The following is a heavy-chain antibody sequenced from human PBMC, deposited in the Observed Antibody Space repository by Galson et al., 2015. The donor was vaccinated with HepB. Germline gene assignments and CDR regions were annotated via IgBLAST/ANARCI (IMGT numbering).Heavy chain of an antibody. D-gene: IGHD3-22*01. V-gene: IGHV1-3*01. CDR1: GYTFTSYA. J-gene: IGHJ5*02. CDR3: ARDKSSGYPQGFDP. CDR2: INAGNGNT. Sequence: SVKVSCKASGYTFTSYALHWVRQAPGQRVEWMGWINAGNGNTKYSQKFQGRVTITRDTSASTAYMELSSLRSEDSAVYYCARDKSSGYPQGFDPWGQGTLVTVSS.